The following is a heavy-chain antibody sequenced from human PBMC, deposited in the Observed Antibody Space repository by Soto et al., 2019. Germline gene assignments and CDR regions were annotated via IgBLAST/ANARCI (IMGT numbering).Heavy chain of an antibody. CDR1: GYTFTGYY. CDR2: INPNSGGT. Sequence: ASVKVSCKASGYTFTGYYMHWVRQAPGQGLEWMGWINPNSGGTNYAQKFQGRVTMTRDTSISTAYMELSRLRSDDTAVYYCARDVEMAGRSGISYYYYGMDVWGQGTTVTVSS. CDR3: ARDVEMAGRSGISYYYYGMDV. J-gene: IGHJ6*01. V-gene: IGHV1-2*02. D-gene: IGHD3-10*01.